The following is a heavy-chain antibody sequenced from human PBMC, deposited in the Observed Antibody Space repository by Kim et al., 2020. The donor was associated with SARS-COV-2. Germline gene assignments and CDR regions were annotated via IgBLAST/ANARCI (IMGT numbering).Heavy chain of an antibody. D-gene: IGHD3-16*01. J-gene: IGHJ3*02. V-gene: IGHV3-23*01. CDR2: ISGSGGST. Sequence: GGSLRLSCAASGFTFSSYAMSWVRQAPGKGLEWVSAISGSGGSTYYADSVKGRFTISRDNSKNTLYLQMNSLRAEDTAVYYCAKDYRTMTRVLGWGDAFDIWGQGTMVTVSS. CDR1: GFTFSSYA. CDR3: AKDYRTMTRVLGWGDAFDI.